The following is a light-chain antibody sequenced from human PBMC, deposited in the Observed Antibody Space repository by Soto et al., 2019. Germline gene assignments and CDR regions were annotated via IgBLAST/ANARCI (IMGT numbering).Light chain of an antibody. CDR3: QQFGGSPPT. J-gene: IGKJ1*01. CDR1: QTISDNH. Sequence: EIVLTHSPGTLSLSPGERATLSCRASQTISDNHLAWYQQKPGQAPRLLIYDAFWRVTGIPDRFSGSGSGTDFTLTISRLEPEDFAVYFCQQFGGSPPTFGQGTKVDIK. V-gene: IGKV3-20*01. CDR2: DAF.